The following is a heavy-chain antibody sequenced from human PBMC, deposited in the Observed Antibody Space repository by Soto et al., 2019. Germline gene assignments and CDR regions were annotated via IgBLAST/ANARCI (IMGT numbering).Heavy chain of an antibody. J-gene: IGHJ4*02. V-gene: IGHV3-23*01. CDR3: ASSRTDIAMIVEYYFDY. Sequence: GGSLRLSCAASGFTFSSYAMSWVRQAPGKGLEWVSAISGSGGSTYYADSVKGRFTISRDNSKNTLYLQMNSLRAEDTAVYYCASSRTDIAMIVEYYFDYWGQGTLVTVSS. D-gene: IGHD3-22*01. CDR2: ISGSGGST. CDR1: GFTFSSYA.